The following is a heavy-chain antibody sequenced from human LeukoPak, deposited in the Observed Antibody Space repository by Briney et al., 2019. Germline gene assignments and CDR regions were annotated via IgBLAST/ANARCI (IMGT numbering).Heavy chain of an antibody. V-gene: IGHV3-21*01. CDR3: ASGRGY. J-gene: IGHJ4*02. CDR2: IRSSASNI. Sequence: GGSLRLSCAPSGFPFNTFTMNWVRQAPGKGLEWVSSIRSSASNIYYADSVKGRFTISRDNAKNSLYLQMNSLRVEDTAVYYCASGRGYWGQGTLVTVSS. D-gene: IGHD1-26*01. CDR1: GFPFNTFT.